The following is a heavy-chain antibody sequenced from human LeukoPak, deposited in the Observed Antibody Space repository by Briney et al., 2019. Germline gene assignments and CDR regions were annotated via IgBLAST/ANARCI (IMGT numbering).Heavy chain of an antibody. Sequence: ASVKVFCKASGYTFTTCYMHWVRQAPGQGLVCMGLINPSGGGTRYAQKFQGRVTMTRATSTSTVYMELSSLRSEDTAVYYCASGYKTVSVFDHWGQGTLVTVSS. CDR1: GYTFTTCY. CDR3: ASGYKTVSVFDH. CDR2: INPSGGGT. V-gene: IGHV1-46*01. D-gene: IGHD5-24*01. J-gene: IGHJ4*02.